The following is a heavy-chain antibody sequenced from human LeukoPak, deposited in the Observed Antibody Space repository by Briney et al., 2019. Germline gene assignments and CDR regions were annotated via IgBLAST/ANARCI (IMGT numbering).Heavy chain of an antibody. V-gene: IGHV3-21*01. J-gene: IGHJ4*02. CDR1: GFTVSRTY. Sequence: AGGSLRLSCAALGFTVSRTYIRWVRQAPGKGLEWVSSISSSSSYIYYADSVKGRFTISRDNAKNSLYLQMNSLRAEDTAVYYCARSVEMATNDYWGQGTLVTVSS. CDR2: ISSSSSYI. CDR3: ARSVEMATNDY. D-gene: IGHD5-24*01.